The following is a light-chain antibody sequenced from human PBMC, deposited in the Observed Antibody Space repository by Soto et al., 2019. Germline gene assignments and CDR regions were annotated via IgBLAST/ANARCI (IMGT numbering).Light chain of an antibody. J-gene: IGKJ1*01. CDR2: KAS. CDR1: QSISSW. Sequence: DIQMTQSPSTLSASVRDRVTITCRASQSISSWLAWYQQKPGKAPKLLIYKASSLESGVPSSFSGSGSGTEFTLTISSLQPDDFATYYCQQYNSYSGTFGQGTKVEIK. CDR3: QQYNSYSGT. V-gene: IGKV1-5*03.